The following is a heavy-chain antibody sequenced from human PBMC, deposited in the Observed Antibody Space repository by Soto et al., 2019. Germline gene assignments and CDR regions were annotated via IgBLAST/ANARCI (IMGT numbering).Heavy chain of an antibody. CDR3: ARDRLRLGELSLIGYFDY. V-gene: IGHV3-30*15. CDR1: GFTFTSYA. J-gene: IGHJ4*02. CDR2: ISYDGINE. D-gene: IGHD3-16*02. Sequence: QVQLVESGGSVVQPGRSLRLSCEASGFTFTSYAMHWVRQAPGKGLEWVAVISYDGINEYYADSVKGRFTISRDNSKNTLLRQMSSLRVADTAVYYCARDRLRLGELSLIGYFDYWGQGTLVTVSS.